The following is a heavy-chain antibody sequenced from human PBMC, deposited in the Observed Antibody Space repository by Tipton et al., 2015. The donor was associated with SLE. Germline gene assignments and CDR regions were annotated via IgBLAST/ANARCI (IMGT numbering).Heavy chain of an antibody. V-gene: IGHV3-30*02. J-gene: IGHJ4*02. CDR3: AREGVVVVTAFDY. CDR1: GFTFSSYG. CDR2: IRYDGSNK. Sequence: GSLRLSCAASGFTFSSYGMHWVRQAPGKGLEWVAFIRYDGSNKYYADSVKGRFTISRDNSKNTLYLQMNSLRSEDTAVYYCAREGVVVVTAFDYWGQGTLVTVSS. D-gene: IGHD2-21*02.